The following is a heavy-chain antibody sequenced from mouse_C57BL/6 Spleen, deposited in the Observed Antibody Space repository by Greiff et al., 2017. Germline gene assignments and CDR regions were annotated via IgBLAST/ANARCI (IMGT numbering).Heavy chain of an antibody. CDR2: IDPENGDT. D-gene: IGHD2-2*01. V-gene: IGHV14-4*01. Sequence: VQLQQSGAELVRPGASVKLSCTASGFNIKDDYMHWVKQRPEQGLEWIGWIDPENGDTEYASKFQGKATITADTSSNTAYLQLSSLTSEDTAVYYCTTPYGYGLAYWGQGTLVTVSA. CDR3: TTPYGYGLAY. CDR1: GFNIKDDY. J-gene: IGHJ3*01.